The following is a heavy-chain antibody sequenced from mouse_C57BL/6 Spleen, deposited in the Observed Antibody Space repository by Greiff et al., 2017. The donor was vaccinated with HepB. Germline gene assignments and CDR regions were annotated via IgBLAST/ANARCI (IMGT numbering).Heavy chain of an antibody. V-gene: IGHV1-15*01. CDR3: TRLLTTLFDY. D-gene: IGHD2-12*01. CDR2: IDPETGGT. Sequence: QVQLKQSGAELVRPGASVKLSCKASGYTFTDYEMHWVKQRPVHGLEWIGAIDPETGGTAYNQKFKGKAILTADKSSSTAYMELRSLTSEDSAVYYCTRLLTTLFDYWGQGTTLTVSS. CDR1: GYTFTDYE. J-gene: IGHJ2*01.